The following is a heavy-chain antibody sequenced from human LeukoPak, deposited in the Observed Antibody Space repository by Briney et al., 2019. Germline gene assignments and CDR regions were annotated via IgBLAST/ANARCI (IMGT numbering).Heavy chain of an antibody. V-gene: IGHV4-4*07. CDR2: IYSSGST. Sequence: PSETLSLTCTVSDDSFNSYYWSWIRQPAGKGLEWIGRIYSSGSTNPSLKSRVTMSVDTSKNQFSLKLSSVTAADTAVYYCARGTAGTDVWGQGTTVTVSS. CDR3: ARGTAGTDV. CDR1: DDSFNSYY. J-gene: IGHJ6*02.